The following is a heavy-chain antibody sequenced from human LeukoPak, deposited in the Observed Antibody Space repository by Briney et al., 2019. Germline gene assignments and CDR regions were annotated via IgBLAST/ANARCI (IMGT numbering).Heavy chain of an antibody. J-gene: IGHJ4*02. CDR3: ARDRSYSSSRSSFNY. V-gene: IGHV4-59*01. CDR1: GGSISSYY. D-gene: IGHD6-13*01. Sequence: SETLSLTCTVSGGSISSYYWSWIRQPPGKGLEWIGYIYYSGSTNYNPSLKSRVTISVDTSKNQFSLKLSSVTAADTAVYYCARDRSYSSSRSSFNYWGQGTLVTVSS. CDR2: IYYSGST.